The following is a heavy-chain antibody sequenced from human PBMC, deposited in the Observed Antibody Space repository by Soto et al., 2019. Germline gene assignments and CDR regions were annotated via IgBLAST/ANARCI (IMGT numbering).Heavy chain of an antibody. J-gene: IGHJ6*02. Sequence: VASVKVSCKVSGYTLTELSMHWVRQAPGKGLEWMGGFDPEDGETIYAQKFQGRVTMTEDTSTDTAYMELSSLRSEDTAVYYCATDRQVRGVSPAGMDVWGQGTTVTVSS. CDR3: ATDRQVRGVSPAGMDV. CDR2: FDPEDGET. V-gene: IGHV1-24*01. D-gene: IGHD3-10*01. CDR1: GYTLTELS.